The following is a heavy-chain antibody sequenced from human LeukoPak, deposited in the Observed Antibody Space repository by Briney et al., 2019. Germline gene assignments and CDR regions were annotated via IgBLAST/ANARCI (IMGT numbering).Heavy chain of an antibody. CDR1: EFTFSNYA. CDR3: AKSPTSGYEYYFDY. V-gene: IGHV3-23*01. D-gene: IGHD5-12*01. CDR2: ISGSGGST. J-gene: IGHJ4*02. Sequence: GGYLRLSCTASEFTFSNYAMSWVRQAPGKGLEWVSAISGSGGSTYYADSVKGRFTISRDNPKNTLYLRMNSLRAEDTAVYYCAKSPTSGYEYYFDYWGQGTLVTVSS.